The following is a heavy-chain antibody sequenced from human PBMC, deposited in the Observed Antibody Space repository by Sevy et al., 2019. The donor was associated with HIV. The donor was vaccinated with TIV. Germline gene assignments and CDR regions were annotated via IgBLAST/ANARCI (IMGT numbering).Heavy chain of an antibody. V-gene: IGHV3-23*01. D-gene: IGHD3-3*01. CDR2: ISGSGSAT. CDR3: AKDRVTVFGVVVTFDS. Sequence: GGSLRLSCAASGFTFDSYAMHWVRQVAGKGLEWVSTISGSGSATYYADSVKGRFIISRDTSRNTLYLQMNCLRVEDSAVYFCAKDRVTVFGVVVTFDSWGQGTLVTVSS. J-gene: IGHJ4*02. CDR1: GFTFDSYA.